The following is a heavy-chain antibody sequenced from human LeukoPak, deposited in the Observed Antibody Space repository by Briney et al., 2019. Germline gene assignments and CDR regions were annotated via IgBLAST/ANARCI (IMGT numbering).Heavy chain of an antibody. V-gene: IGHV4-39*01. CDR1: GGPVSSSSYY. CDR2: IYYAGDT. J-gene: IGHJ4*02. CDR3: ATWDSGRYSQIDN. Sequence: SETLSLTCTVSGGPVSSSSYYWGWVRQSPEKGLECIGTIYYAGDTYYNPSLECRLTISVDTSMNQFSLKLRSVTAADTAVYYCATWDSGRYSQIDNWGQGTLVTVSS. D-gene: IGHD1-26*01.